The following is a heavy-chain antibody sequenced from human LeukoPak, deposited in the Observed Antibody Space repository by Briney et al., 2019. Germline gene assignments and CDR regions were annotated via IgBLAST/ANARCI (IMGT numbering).Heavy chain of an antibody. CDR3: ARDACGAAYYFSDI. D-gene: IGHD2/OR15-2a*01. Sequence: GGSLRLSGAASGFTFSSYGMHWVRQAPGKGLEWVAVIWYDGSNKYYADSVKGRFTISRDNSKNTLYLQMNSLRAEDTAVYYCARDACGAAYYFSDIWGQGTMVTVSS. CDR2: IWYDGSNK. V-gene: IGHV3-33*01. J-gene: IGHJ3*02. CDR1: GFTFSSYG.